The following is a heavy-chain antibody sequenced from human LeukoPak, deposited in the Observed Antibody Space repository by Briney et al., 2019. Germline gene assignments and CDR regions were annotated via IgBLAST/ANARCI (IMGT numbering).Heavy chain of an antibody. CDR3: AKVVGAMGTHSSTLDH. Sequence: GGSLRLSSVASGFTFSSYGMHWVRQATGNGLEWVTFIRYDGSGKYYADSVKGRFTMSRDNSKNTLYLQMNTLRAEDTAVYYCAKVVGAMGTHSSTLDHWGHGTLVTVSS. V-gene: IGHV3-30*02. CDR1: GFTFSSYG. J-gene: IGHJ5*02. D-gene: IGHD1-26*01. CDR2: IRYDGSGK.